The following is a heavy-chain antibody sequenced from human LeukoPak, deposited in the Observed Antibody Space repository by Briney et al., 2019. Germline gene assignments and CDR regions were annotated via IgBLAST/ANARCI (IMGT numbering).Heavy chain of an antibody. CDR2: IVYSGST. V-gene: IGHV4-39*01. J-gene: IGHJ3*02. D-gene: IGHD3-16*01. Sequence: SESLSLTCTVSAGSISSSSYYWGWIRQPPGKGLEWIGIIVYSGSTYYNPSLQSRVTISVDTSKNQSSLKLSSVTAADTAVNYCARRNVLAEGEAFDIWGQGTMVTVSS. CDR3: ARRNVLAEGEAFDI. CDR1: AGSISSSSYY.